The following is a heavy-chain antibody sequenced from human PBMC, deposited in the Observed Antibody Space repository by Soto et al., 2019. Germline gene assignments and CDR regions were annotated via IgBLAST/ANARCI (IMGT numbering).Heavy chain of an antibody. CDR2: INAGNGNT. J-gene: IGHJ4*02. Sequence: ASVKVSCKASGYTFTSYAMHWVRQAPGQRLEWMGWINAGNGNTKYSQKFQGGVTITRDTSASTAYMELSSLRSEDTAVYYCARRSDDSSGYYFDYWGQGTLVTVSS. CDR3: ARRSDDSSGYYFDY. CDR1: GYTFTSYA. D-gene: IGHD3-22*01. V-gene: IGHV1-3*01.